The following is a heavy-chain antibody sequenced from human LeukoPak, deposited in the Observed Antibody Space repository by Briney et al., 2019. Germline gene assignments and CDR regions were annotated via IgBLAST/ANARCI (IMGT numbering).Heavy chain of an antibody. CDR3: AKVGIRYYDSSGKFDY. V-gene: IGHV3-23*01. CDR1: GFTFSSYA. Sequence: GGSLRLSCAASGFTFSSYAMSWVRQAPGKGLEWVSAISGSGGSTYYADSVKGRFIISRDNSKNTLYLQMNSLRAEDTAVYYCAKVGIRYYDSSGKFDYWGQGTLVTVSS. J-gene: IGHJ4*02. D-gene: IGHD3-22*01. CDR2: ISGSGGST.